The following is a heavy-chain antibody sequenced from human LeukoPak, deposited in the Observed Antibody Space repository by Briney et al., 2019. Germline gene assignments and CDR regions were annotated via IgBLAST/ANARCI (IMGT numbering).Heavy chain of an antibody. V-gene: IGHV3-74*01. CDR3: AREGNSLCNFDY. CDR1: GFTFSSYW. J-gene: IGHJ4*02. CDR2: INSDGSST. D-gene: IGHD6-13*01. Sequence: GGSLRLSCAASGFTFSSYWMHWVRQAPGKGLVWVSRINSDGSSTSYADSVKGRFTISRDNAKNTLYLQMNSLRAEDTAVYCCAREGNSLCNFDYWGQGTLVTVSS.